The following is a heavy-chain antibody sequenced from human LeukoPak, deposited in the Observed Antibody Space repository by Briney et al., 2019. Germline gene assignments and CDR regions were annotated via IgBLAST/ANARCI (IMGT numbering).Heavy chain of an antibody. CDR3: ATLHSADSSSYWFDP. D-gene: IGHD6-13*01. CDR2: FDPEDGET. Sequence: ASVKVSCKVSGYTLTELSMHWVRQAPGKGLEWMGGFDPEDGETIYAQKFQGRVTMTEDTSTDTAYMELSGLRSEDTAVYYCATLHSADSSSYWFDPWGQGTLVTVSS. J-gene: IGHJ5*02. CDR1: GYTLTELS. V-gene: IGHV1-24*01.